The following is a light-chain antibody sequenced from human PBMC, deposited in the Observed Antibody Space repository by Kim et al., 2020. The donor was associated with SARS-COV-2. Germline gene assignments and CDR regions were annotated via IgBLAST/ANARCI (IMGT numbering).Light chain of an antibody. J-gene: IGKJ2*01. CDR1: QSVSSSY. Sequence: LSPGDIATLSCRASQSVSSSYLAWYQQKPGQAPRLLIYGASRRATGIPDRFSGSVSGTDFTLTISRLEPEDFAVYYCQQYGSSPYTFGQGTKLEI. CDR3: QQYGSSPYT. V-gene: IGKV3-20*01. CDR2: GAS.